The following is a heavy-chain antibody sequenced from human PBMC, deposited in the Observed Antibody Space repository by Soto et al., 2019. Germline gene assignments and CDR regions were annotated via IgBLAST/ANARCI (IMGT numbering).Heavy chain of an antibody. V-gene: IGHV3-30*18. Sequence: QVQLVESGGXXXQPGRSLRLSCAASGFTFRTYGMHWVRQAPGKGLEXXXXXSNTGINKYYADSVKGRFTISRDNSRDTLFLQMNSLRGEDTAIYYCAKVIRADSTSSNFYYYSGLDVWGQGTTVTVSS. CDR1: GFTFRTYG. CDR3: AKVIRADSTSSNFYYYSGLDV. CDR2: XSNTGINK. J-gene: IGHJ6*02. D-gene: IGHD6-6*01.